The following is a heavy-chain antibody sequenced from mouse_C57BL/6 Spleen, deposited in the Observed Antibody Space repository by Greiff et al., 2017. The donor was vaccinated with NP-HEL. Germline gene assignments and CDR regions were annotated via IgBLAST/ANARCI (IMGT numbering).Heavy chain of an antibody. J-gene: IGHJ4*01. CDR1: GFTFSDYY. CDR2: INYDGSST. V-gene: IGHV5-16*01. CDR3: ARGYYNAMDY. Sequence: EVQLVESEGGLVQPGSSMKLSCTASGFTFSDYYMAWVRQVPEKGLGWVANINYDGSSTYYLDSLKSRFIISRDNAKNILYLQMSSLKSEDTATYYCARGYYNAMDYWGQGTSVTVSS. D-gene: IGHD2-12*01.